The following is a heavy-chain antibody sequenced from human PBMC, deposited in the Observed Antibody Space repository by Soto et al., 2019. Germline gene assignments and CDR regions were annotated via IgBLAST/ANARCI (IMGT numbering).Heavy chain of an antibody. J-gene: IGHJ6*02. Sequence: GESLKISCKGSGYSFTSYWISWVRQMPGKGLEWMGRIDPSDSYTNYSPSFQGHVTISADKSISTAYLQWSSLKASDTAMYYCARRRLEYCISTSCYFDYYYSGMDVWGQGTTVTVSS. CDR2: IDPSDSYT. CDR3: ARRRLEYCISTSCYFDYYYSGMDV. CDR1: GYSFTSYW. D-gene: IGHD2-2*01. V-gene: IGHV5-10-1*01.